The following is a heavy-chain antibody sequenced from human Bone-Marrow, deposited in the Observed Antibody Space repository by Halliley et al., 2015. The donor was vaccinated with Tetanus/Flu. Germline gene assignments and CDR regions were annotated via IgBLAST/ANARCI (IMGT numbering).Heavy chain of an antibody. Sequence: QLVQSGAEAKKPGESLRISCKASGYKFPDYWISWVRQMPGKGLERMGKIEPSDSSAIYNPSFQGHVTMSVDKSINTAYLYWSSLKASDPAIYYCATPMGDYWGRGTHVTVAS. D-gene: IGHD2-8*01. CDR1: GYKFPDYW. CDR3: ATPMGDY. V-gene: IGHV5-10-1*01. J-gene: IGHJ4*02. CDR2: IEPSDSSA.